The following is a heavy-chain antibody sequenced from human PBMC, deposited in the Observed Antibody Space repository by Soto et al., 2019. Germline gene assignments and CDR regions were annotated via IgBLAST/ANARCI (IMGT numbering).Heavy chain of an antibody. CDR2: IYHSGST. Sequence: PSETLSLTCAVSGGSISSGGYSWSWIRQPPGKGLEWIGYIYHSGSTYYNPSLKSRVTISVDTSKNQFSLKLSSVTAADTAVYYCAKHWGPPGRSQLYFDYWGQGIQVTVSS. J-gene: IGHJ4*02. CDR3: AKHWGPPGRSQLYFDY. V-gene: IGHV4-30-2*05. CDR1: GGSISSGGYS. D-gene: IGHD3-16*01.